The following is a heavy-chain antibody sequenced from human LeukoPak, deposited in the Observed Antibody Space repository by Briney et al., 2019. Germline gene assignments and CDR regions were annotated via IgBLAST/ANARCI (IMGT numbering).Heavy chain of an antibody. CDR1: GGSISSYY. CDR2: IYYSGST. CDR3: ARASDIVVVPAAILGNWFDP. Sequence: SETLSLTCTVSGGSISSYYWSWIRQPPGKGLEWIGYIYYSGSTNYNPSLKSRVTISVDTSKNQFSLKLNSVTAADTAVYYCARASDIVVVPAAILGNWFDPWGQGTLVTVSS. V-gene: IGHV4-59*08. J-gene: IGHJ5*02. D-gene: IGHD2-2*01.